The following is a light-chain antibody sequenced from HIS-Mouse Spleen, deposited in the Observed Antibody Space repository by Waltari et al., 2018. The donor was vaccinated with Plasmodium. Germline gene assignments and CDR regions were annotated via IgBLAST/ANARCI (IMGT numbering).Light chain of an antibody. CDR3: QSADSSGTYV. CDR1: ALPKQY. Sequence: SYELTQPPSVSVSPGQTARITCSGDALPKQYAYCYQQKPGQAPVLVICKDSERPSGIPERFSGSSSGTTVTLTISGVQAEDEADYYCQSADSSGTYVFGTGTKVTVL. V-gene: IGLV3-25*03. CDR2: KDS. J-gene: IGLJ1*01.